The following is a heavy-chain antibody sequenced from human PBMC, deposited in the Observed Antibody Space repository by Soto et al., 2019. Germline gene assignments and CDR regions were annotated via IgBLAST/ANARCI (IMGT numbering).Heavy chain of an antibody. V-gene: IGHV3-30*18. CDR1: GFTFSSYG. CDR3: AKVVAAAGTDYYYGMDV. CDR2: ISYDGSNK. D-gene: IGHD6-13*01. Sequence: QVQLVESGGGVVQPGRSLRLSCGASGFTFSSYGMHWVRQAPGKGLEWVAVISYDGSNKYYADSVKGRFTISRDNSKNTLYLQMNSLRAEDTAVYYCAKVVAAAGTDYYYGMDVWGQGTTVTVSS. J-gene: IGHJ6*02.